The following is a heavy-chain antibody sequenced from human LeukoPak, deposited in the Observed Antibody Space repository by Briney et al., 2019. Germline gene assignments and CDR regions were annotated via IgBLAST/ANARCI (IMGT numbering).Heavy chain of an antibody. D-gene: IGHD3-22*01. CDR3: AREPVHYYDSSGYYYGEDY. J-gene: IGHJ4*02. CDR2: IYYSGST. CDR1: GGSISSSSYY. Sequence: SETLSLTCTVSGGSISSSSYYWGWIRQPPGKGLAWIGSIYYSGSTYYNPSLKSRVTISVDTSKNQFSLKLSSVTAADTAVYYCAREPVHYYDSSGYYYGEDYWGQGTLVTVSS. V-gene: IGHV4-39*02.